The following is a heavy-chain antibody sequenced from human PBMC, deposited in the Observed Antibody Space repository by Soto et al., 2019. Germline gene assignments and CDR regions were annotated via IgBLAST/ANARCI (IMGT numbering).Heavy chain of an antibody. J-gene: IGHJ4*02. V-gene: IGHV1-69*02. Sequence: QAQLVQSGAEVKKPGSSVKVSCKASGGTFSSYTISWVRQAPGQGLEWMGRIIPILGIANYAQKFQGRVTITADKSTRTAYMERSSLRSEDTAVYYCASQGPYSESYPFDYWGQGTLVTVSS. CDR2: IIPILGIA. CDR3: ASQGPYSESYPFDY. D-gene: IGHD1-26*01. CDR1: GGTFSSYT.